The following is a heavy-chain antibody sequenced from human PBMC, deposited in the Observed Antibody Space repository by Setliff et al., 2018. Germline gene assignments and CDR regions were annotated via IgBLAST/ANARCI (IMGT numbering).Heavy chain of an antibody. CDR1: GYTFTDYY. V-gene: IGHV1-69-2*01. Sequence: ASVKVSCKASGYTFTDYYVHWVQQAPGKGLEWMGRVDPEDGETISAEKFQGRVTITADTSTGTAYMELSSLRSEDTAVYYCATLSKYPYGSGSYMGIRWFDPWGQGTRVTVSS. CDR2: VDPEDGET. J-gene: IGHJ5*02. D-gene: IGHD3-10*01. CDR3: ATLSKYPYGSGSYMGIRWFDP.